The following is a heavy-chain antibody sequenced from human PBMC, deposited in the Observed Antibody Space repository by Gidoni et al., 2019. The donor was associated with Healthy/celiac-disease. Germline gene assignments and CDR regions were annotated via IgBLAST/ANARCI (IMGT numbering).Heavy chain of an antibody. V-gene: IGHV4-38-2*02. D-gene: IGHD6-6*01. CDR2: IYHSGST. J-gene: IGHJ4*02. Sequence: QVQLQESGPGLVKPSETLSLTCTVSGYSISSGYYWGWIRQPPGKGLEWIGSIYHSGSTYYNPSLKSRVTISVDTSKNQFSLKLSSVTAADTAVYYCAREKVAGSSSVAFDYWGQGTLVTVSS. CDR3: AREKVAGSSSVAFDY. CDR1: GYSISSGYY.